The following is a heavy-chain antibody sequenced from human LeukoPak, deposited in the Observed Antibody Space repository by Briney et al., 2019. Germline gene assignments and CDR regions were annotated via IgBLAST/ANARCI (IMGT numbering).Heavy chain of an antibody. J-gene: IGHJ4*02. CDR3: AKLSAAGDFDY. D-gene: IGHD6-13*01. Sequence: GGSLRLSCAASRFTFSTYWMHWVRQAPGKGLVWVSAISGSGGSTYYADSVKGRFTISRDNSKNTLYLQMNSLRAEDTAVYYCAKLSAAGDFDYWGQGTLVTVSS. CDR1: RFTFSTYW. CDR2: ISGSGGST. V-gene: IGHV3-23*01.